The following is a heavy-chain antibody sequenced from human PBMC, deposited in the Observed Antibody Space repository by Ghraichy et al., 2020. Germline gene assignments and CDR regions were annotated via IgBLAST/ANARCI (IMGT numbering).Heavy chain of an antibody. D-gene: IGHD1-1*01. Sequence: GESLNISCSDSGFTFSSYDMHWVRQAPGKGLEYVSAISSNGGSTYYADPVKGRFTISRDNSKNTLYLQMSSLRVEDTAVYYCVRGQAQLERRWFDPWGQGTLVIVSS. V-gene: IGHV3-64D*06. CDR3: VRGQAQLERRWFDP. CDR2: ISSNGGST. CDR1: GFTFSSYD. J-gene: IGHJ5*02.